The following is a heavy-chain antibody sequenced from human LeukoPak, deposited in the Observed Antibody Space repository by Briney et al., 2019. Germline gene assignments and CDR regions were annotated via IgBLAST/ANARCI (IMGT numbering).Heavy chain of an antibody. V-gene: IGHV4-34*01. Sequence: ASETLSLTCAVYGGSFSGYYWGWIRQPPGKGLEWIGEINHSGSTNYNPSLKSRVTISVDTSKNQFSLKLSSVTAADTAVYYCARRWSIYYFDYWGQGTLVTVSS. CDR1: GGSFSGYY. CDR3: ARRWSIYYFDY. J-gene: IGHJ4*02. CDR2: INHSGST. D-gene: IGHD6-13*01.